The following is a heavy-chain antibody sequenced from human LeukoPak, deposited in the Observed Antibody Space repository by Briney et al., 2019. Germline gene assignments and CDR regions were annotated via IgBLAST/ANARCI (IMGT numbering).Heavy chain of an antibody. CDR3: ARRVSSKLGTYCFDC. D-gene: IGHD7-27*01. CDR2: IYHSGST. V-gene: IGHV4-38-2*01. CDR1: GYSISSGYY. J-gene: IGHJ4*02. Sequence: SETLSLTCAVSGYSISSGYYWGWIRQPPGKGLEWIGSIYHSGSTYYNPSLKSRVTISVDTSKNQFSLKLSSVTAADTAVYYCARRVSSKLGTYCFDCWGQGTLVTVSS.